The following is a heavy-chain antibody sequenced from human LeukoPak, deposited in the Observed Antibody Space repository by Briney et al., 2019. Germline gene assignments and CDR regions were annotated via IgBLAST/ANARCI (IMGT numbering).Heavy chain of an antibody. CDR3: ARALFGELLDGMDV. CDR2: ISSSSSYI. CDR1: GLTFSSYW. D-gene: IGHD3-10*02. J-gene: IGHJ6*02. V-gene: IGHV3-21*01. Sequence: GGSLRLSCAASGLTFSSYWMSWVRQAPGKGLEWVSSISSSSSYIYYADSVKGRFTISRDNAKNSLYLQMNSLRAEDTAVYYCARALFGELLDGMDVWGQGTTVTVSS.